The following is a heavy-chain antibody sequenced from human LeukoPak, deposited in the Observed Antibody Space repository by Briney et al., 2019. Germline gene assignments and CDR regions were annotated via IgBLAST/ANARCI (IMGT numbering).Heavy chain of an antibody. Sequence: GGSLRLYCAASGFTVSSNYMSWVRQAPGKGLEWVSVIYSAGSTYYADSVKGRFTISRDNSKNTLYLQMNRLTAEDTAVYYCARVQAPYYYDSSGYYLDYWGQGTLVTVSS. CDR1: GFTVSSNY. CDR3: ARVQAPYYYDSSGYYLDY. V-gene: IGHV3-53*01. CDR2: IYSAGST. D-gene: IGHD3-22*01. J-gene: IGHJ4*02.